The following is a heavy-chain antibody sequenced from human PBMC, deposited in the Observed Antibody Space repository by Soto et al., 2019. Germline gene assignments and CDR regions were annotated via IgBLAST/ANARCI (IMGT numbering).Heavy chain of an antibody. CDR1: GGSISTSVHY. Sequence: SETLSLTCTVSGGSISTSVHYWAWIRQPPGKGLEWMGTIYNNGDTYYNSSLKGQITMFVDTSKNVFSLRLTSVTALDTAVYYCARLQRPGTFDDWGLGTLVTVSS. D-gene: IGHD1-1*01. CDR3: ARLQRPGTFDD. J-gene: IGHJ4*02. V-gene: IGHV4-39*01. CDR2: IYNNGDT.